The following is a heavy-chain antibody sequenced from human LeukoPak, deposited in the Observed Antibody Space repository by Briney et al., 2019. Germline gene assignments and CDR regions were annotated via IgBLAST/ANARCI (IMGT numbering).Heavy chain of an antibody. Sequence: SETLSLTCTVSGGSISSYYWSWIRQPPGKGLEWIGYIYYSGSTNYNPSLKSRVTISVDTSKNQFSLKLSSVTAADTAVYYCARSDYSSWYSHYYYYYGMDVWGQGTTVTVSS. D-gene: IGHD6-13*01. CDR2: IYYSGST. CDR3: ARSDYSSWYSHYYYYYGMDV. CDR1: GGSISSYY. V-gene: IGHV4-59*08. J-gene: IGHJ6*02.